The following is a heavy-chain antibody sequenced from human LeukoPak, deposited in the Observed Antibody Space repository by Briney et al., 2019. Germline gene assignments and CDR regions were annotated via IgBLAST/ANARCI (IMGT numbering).Heavy chain of an antibody. CDR1: GGSISSYY. D-gene: IGHD6-13*01. CDR3: ARESFSSSGMDY. CDR2: IYYSGST. V-gene: IGHV4-59*01. J-gene: IGHJ4*02. Sequence: SETLSLTCTVSGGSISSYYWSWLRQPPGKGLEWIGYIYYSGSTNYNPSLKSRVTISVDTSKNQFSLKLSSVTAADTAVYYCARESFSSSGMDYWGQGTLVTVSP.